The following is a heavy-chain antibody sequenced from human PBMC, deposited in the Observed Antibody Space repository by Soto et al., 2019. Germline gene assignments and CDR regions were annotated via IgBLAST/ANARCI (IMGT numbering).Heavy chain of an antibody. CDR3: ARGVYYYGSGSYYFYYGMDV. J-gene: IGHJ6*02. CDR1: GGSMNYYY. Sequence: PSETLSLPCTVSGGSMNYYYWSWIRQPPGKGLEWIGCIHHSGTAEYNPYLKSRVTISVDTSKNQFSLKLSSVTAAERAGYYCARGVYYYGSGSYYFYYGMDVWGQGTTVTVSS. D-gene: IGHD3-10*01. V-gene: IGHV4-59*12. CDR2: IHHSGTA.